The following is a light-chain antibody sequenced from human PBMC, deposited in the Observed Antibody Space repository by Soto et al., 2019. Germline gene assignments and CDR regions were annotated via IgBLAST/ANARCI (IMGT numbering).Light chain of an antibody. V-gene: IGLV2-14*01. J-gene: IGLJ1*01. CDR3: SSYTTSNTRQIV. CDR2: DVS. CDR1: SSDVGGYNY. Sequence: QSVLTQPASVSGSPGQSITISCTGTSSDVGGYNYVSWYQQHPGKAPKFMIYDVSNRPSGVSNRFSGSKSYNTASLTISGLQAEDEADYYCSSYTTSNTRQIVFGTGTKLTVL.